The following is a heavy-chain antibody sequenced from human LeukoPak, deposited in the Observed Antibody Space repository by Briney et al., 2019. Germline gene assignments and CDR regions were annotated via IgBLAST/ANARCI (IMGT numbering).Heavy chain of an antibody. J-gene: IGHJ4*02. CDR2: INPNSGAT. CDR3: ARANHNDY. D-gene: IGHD1-14*01. V-gene: IGHV1-2*02. Sequence: ASVKVSCKASGYTFTDYYMHWVRQAPGQGLEWMGWINPNSGATNYAQKFQGRVTVTRDTPIRIAYMELSSLRSDDTAVYYCARANHNDYWGQGTLVTVSS. CDR1: GYTFTDYY.